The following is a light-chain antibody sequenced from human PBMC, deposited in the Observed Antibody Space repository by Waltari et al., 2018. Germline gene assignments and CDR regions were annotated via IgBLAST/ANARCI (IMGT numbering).Light chain of an antibody. CDR3: QVWEGSSDHYV. V-gene: IGLV3-21*03. J-gene: IGLJ1*01. CDR2: DAS. CDR1: NTGGNT. Sequence: SYVLTQPASVSVAPGKTARITGEGNNTGGNTVHWYQLRPGQAPVLVVHDASDRPSGIPERFSGSNSGNTATLTISGVEVGDEGDYYCQVWEGSSDHYVFGTGTAVSV.